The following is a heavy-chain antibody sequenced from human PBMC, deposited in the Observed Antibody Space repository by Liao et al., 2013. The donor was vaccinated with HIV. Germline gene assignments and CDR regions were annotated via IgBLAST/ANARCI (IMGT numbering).Heavy chain of an antibody. CDR1: GGSFSGYY. D-gene: IGHD7-27*01. Sequence: QVQLQQWGAGLLKPSETLSLTCGVYGGSFSGYYWSWIRQPPGKGLEWIGEINHSGSTNYNPSLKSRVTISGDTSKNQFSLKLSSVTAADTAVYYCARIPNWGRVDYWGQGTLVTVSS. V-gene: IGHV4-34*01. J-gene: IGHJ4*02. CDR2: INHSGST. CDR3: ARIPNWGRVDY.